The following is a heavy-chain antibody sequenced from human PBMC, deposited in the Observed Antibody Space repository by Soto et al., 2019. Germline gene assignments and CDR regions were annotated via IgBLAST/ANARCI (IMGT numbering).Heavy chain of an antibody. D-gene: IGHD2-15*01. CDR3: ARFKDCGGGSCYSYLDY. V-gene: IGHV3-30-3*01. J-gene: IGHJ4*02. CDR2: ISSDGSNN. CDR1: GFTFSNYA. Sequence: QVQLVESGGGVVQPGRSLRLSCAASGFTFSNYAMHWVRQAPGKGLEWVAVISSDGSNNYYADSVKGRFTISRDNSKNTLFLKTNTPRAEDTAVYYCARFKDCGGGSCYSYLDYWGKGALVTVSS.